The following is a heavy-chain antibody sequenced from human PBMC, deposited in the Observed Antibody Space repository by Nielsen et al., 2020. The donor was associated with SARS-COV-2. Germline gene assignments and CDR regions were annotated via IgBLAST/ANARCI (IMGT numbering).Heavy chain of an antibody. CDR1: GGSFGGYY. CDR3: ARANVDIALANTYNWFDP. Sequence: GSLRLSCAVYGGSFGGYYWHWIRQPPGKGLEWIGQINHSGKTDYSPSLKSRVTISVDTSKNQFSLRLNSVTAADTAVYYCARANVDIALANTYNWFDPWGQGTLVTVSS. D-gene: IGHD5-18*01. CDR2: INHSGKT. J-gene: IGHJ5*02. V-gene: IGHV4-34*01.